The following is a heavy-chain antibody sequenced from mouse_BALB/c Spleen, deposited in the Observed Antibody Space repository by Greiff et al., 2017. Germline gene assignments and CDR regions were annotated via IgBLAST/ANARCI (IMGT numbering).Heavy chain of an antibody. V-gene: IGHV1S16*01. CDR3: TYYYGSRYGFAY. Sequence: VQLKQPGAELVKPGASVKLSCKASGYTFTSYWMHWVKLRPGQGLEWIGEINPGNGGTNYNEKFKGKATLTVDKSSSTAYMQLSSLTSEDSAVYYCTYYYGSRYGFAYWGQGTLVTVSA. J-gene: IGHJ3*01. CDR2: INPGNGGT. D-gene: IGHD1-1*01. CDR1: GYTFTSYW.